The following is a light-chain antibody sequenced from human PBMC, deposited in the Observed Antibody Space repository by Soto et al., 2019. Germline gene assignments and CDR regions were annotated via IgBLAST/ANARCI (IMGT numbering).Light chain of an antibody. Sequence: DIVLTQYPGTLSLSPGERATLSCRASQSVSSNHLAWYQQKPGQAPRLLIYGGSSRATGIPVRFSGSGSETDFTLTITRLEPEDFAVYYCQQYSSSRTFGQGTMVDIK. CDR1: QSVSSNH. CDR3: QQYSSSRT. CDR2: GGS. V-gene: IGKV3-20*01. J-gene: IGKJ1*01.